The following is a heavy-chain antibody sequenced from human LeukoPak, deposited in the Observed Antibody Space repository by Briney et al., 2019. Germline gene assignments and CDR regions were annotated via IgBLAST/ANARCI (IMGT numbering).Heavy chain of an antibody. CDR1: GFTFSDYA. D-gene: IGHD3-22*01. CDR2: IRNKANGGTT. CDR3: SRFYSSGWASGAFDI. V-gene: IGHV3-49*04. J-gene: IGHJ3*02. Sequence: GGSLRLSCTTSGFTFSDYAVSWVRQALGKGLEWIGFIRNKANGGTTEYAASVKGRFTISRYDSKTIAQLQMSSLKTEDTSVYYCSRFYSSGWASGAFDIWGQGTMVTVSS.